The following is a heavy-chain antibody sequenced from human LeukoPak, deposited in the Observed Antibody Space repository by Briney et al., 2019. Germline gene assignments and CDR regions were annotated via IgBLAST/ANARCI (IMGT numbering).Heavy chain of an antibody. CDR2: IYYSGST. CDR1: GGSISSYY. CDR3: ARESGYAGMDV. J-gene: IGHJ6*02. V-gene: IGHV4-59*12. Sequence: SETLSLTCAVSGGSISSYYWSWIRQPPGKGLEWIGSIYYSGSTYYNPSLKSRVTISVDTSKNQFSLKLSSVTAADTAVYYCARESGYAGMDVWGQGTTVTVSS. D-gene: IGHD5-12*01.